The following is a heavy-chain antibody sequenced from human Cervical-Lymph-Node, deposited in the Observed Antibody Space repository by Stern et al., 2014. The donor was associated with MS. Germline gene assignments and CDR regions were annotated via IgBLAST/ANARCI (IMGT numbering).Heavy chain of an antibody. J-gene: IGHJ4*02. CDR1: GGSVSNFH. CDR2: IYYTGST. V-gene: IGHV4-59*02. CDR3: ARHDPSWPRFDF. Sequence: VQLVESGPGLVRPSETLSLTCTVSGGSVSNFHGSWIRQSPEKGLEWIGYIYYTGSTNYNPSLKARVTLSLDTSNNQVSLHLTSVTAADTAVYFCARHDPSWPRFDFWGQGTRVTVSS.